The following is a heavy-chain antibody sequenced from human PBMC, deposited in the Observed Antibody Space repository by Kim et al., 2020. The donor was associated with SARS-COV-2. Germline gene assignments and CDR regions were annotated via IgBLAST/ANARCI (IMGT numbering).Heavy chain of an antibody. Sequence: YYNPSLKSRVTISVDTSKNQFSLKLSSVTAADTAVYYCAITYDSSGYFDYWGQGTLVTVSS. V-gene: IGHV4-31*02. D-gene: IGHD3-22*01. CDR3: AITYDSSGYFDY. J-gene: IGHJ4*02.